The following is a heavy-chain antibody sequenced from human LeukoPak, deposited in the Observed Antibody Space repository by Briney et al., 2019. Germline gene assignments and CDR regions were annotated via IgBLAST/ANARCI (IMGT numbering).Heavy chain of an antibody. CDR2: INHSGST. V-gene: IGHV4-34*01. CDR1: GGSFGGYY. CDR3: ARGRKYYYGSGSYYGY. D-gene: IGHD3-10*01. Sequence: PSETLSLTCAVYGGSFGGYYWSWICQPPGKGLEWIGEINHSGSTNYNPSLKSRVTISVDTFKNQFSLKLSSVTAADTAVYYCARGRKYYYGSGSYYGYWGQGTLVTVSS. J-gene: IGHJ4*02.